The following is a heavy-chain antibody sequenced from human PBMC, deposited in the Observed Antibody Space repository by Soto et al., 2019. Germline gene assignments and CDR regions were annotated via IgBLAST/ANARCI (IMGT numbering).Heavy chain of an antibody. CDR3: ARLESITETTGPEY. CDR2: INHSGST. J-gene: IGHJ4*02. D-gene: IGHD1-7*01. V-gene: IGHV4-34*01. CDR1: GGSFSGYY. Sequence: SETLSLTCAVYGGSFSGYYWSWIRQPPGKGLEWIGEINHSGSTNYNPSLKSRVTISVDTSKNQFSLKLSSVTAADTAVYYCARLESITETTGPEYWGQGTLVTVSS.